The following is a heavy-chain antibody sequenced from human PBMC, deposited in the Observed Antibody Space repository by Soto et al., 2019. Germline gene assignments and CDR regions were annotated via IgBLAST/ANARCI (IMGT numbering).Heavy chain of an antibody. CDR3: ARGLRGVLDY. CDR1: GFNFGNFG. Sequence: GSLRLSCVASGFNFGNFGMHWVRQAPGKGLEWLTVISNDENIKQDSVRGRFAIARDNSKNTLYLHLTSLRAEDTAIYYCARGLRGVLDYWGQGTLVTVSS. D-gene: IGHD5-12*01. CDR2: ISNDENIK. J-gene: IGHJ4*02. V-gene: IGHV3-33*01.